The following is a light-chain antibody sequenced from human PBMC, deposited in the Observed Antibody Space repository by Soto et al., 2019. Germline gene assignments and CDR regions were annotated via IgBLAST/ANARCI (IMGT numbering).Light chain of an antibody. CDR2: EVS. CDR1: QSLLHITGETF. CDR3: MQSTQLPPS. Sequence: DVVMTQTPLSLSVAPGQPASISCKSSQSLLHITGETFLFWYLQKPGQSPQLLIYEVSTRVSGVPERFSGSGSGTDFTLEISRVETDDVGIYYCMQSTQLPPSFGQGTRLWIE. J-gene: IGKJ5*01. V-gene: IGKV2D-29*02.